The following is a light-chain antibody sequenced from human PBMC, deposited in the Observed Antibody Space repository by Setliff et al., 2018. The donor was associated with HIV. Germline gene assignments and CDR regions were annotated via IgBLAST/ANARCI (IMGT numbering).Light chain of an antibody. Sequence: QSALTQPPSASGSPGQSVTISCTGTSSDVGGYNYVSWYQQHPGKAPKLIIYAVRNRPSGGSNRFSGSKSGNTASLTISGLQAEDEADYYCSSYASSNTLPFGTGTKVTVL. V-gene: IGLV2-14*01. CDR1: SSDVGGYNY. J-gene: IGLJ1*01. CDR3: SSYASSNTLP. CDR2: AVR.